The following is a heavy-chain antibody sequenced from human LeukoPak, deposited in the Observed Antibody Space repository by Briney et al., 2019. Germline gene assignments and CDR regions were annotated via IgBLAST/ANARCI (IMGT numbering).Heavy chain of an antibody. CDR1: GFTFSNAY. CDR2: IKTETDGGTT. J-gene: IGHJ5*02. V-gene: IGHV3-15*01. CDR3: TTYASSWAWLDP. Sequence: PGGSLRLSCAASGFTFSNAYMSWVRQAPGKGLEWVGRIKTETDGGTTDFAAPVKGRFTISRDDSKNTLYLQMNSLKTEDTAVYYCTTYASSWAWLDPWGQGTLVTVSS. D-gene: IGHD6-13*01.